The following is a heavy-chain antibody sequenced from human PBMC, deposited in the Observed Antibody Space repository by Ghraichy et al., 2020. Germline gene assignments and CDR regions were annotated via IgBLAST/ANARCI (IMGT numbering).Heavy chain of an antibody. CDR3: AREYYYDSSGYFLSHFDY. J-gene: IGHJ4*02. CDR2: ISAYNGNT. V-gene: IGHV1-18*04. CDR1: GYTFTSYG. Sequence: ASVKVSCKASGYTFTSYGISWVRQAPGQGLEWMGWISAYNGNTNYAQKLQGRVTMTTDTSTSTAYMELRSLRSDDTAVYYCAREYYYDSSGYFLSHFDYWGQGTLVTVSS. D-gene: IGHD3-22*01.